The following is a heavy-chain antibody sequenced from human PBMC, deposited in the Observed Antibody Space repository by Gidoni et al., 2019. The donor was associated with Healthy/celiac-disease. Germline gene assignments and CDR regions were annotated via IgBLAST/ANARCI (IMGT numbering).Heavy chain of an antibody. CDR2: IIPSLGRA. V-gene: IGHV1-69*04. J-gene: IGHJ1*01. D-gene: IGHD3-22*01. Sequence: QVQLLQSQSGVQKPGPSTQVSSTTSGGSFSRSAISWVRQAPGPGLEWMGRIIPSLGRANYAQNVKGRVTITADKATSTAYMELSSLRSEDTAVYYGARDRKYYDSSGYYYAEDFQHWGQGTLVTVSS. CDR1: GGSFSRSA. CDR3: ARDRKYYDSSGYYYAEDFQH.